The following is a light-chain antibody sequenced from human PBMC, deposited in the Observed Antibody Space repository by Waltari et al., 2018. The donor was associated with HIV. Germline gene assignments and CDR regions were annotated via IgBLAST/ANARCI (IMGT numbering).Light chain of an antibody. CDR3: QQYHDWPRYT. Sequence: TQSPVTRSVSPGERVTFSCRASQSVDKNVAWYQQRPGQAPIVVIYKASTRATGLPVGFTGSGSGTNFTLTISSLKSDDLATYFCQQYHDWPRYTFGLGTKLDIK. J-gene: IGKJ2*01. CDR2: KAS. CDR1: QSVDKN. V-gene: IGKV3-15*01.